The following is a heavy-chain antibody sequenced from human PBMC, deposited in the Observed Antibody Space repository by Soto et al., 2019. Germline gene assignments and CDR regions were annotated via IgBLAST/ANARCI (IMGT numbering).Heavy chain of an antibody. CDR3: ASGEVGAKYYYYYGMDV. J-gene: IGHJ6*02. D-gene: IGHD1-26*01. Sequence: SVKVSCKASGGTFGSYAISWVRQAPGQGLEWMGGIIPIFGTANYAQKFQGRVTITADKSTSTAYMELSSLRSEDTAVYYCASGEVGAKYYYYYGMDVWGQGTTVTVSS. V-gene: IGHV1-69*06. CDR1: GGTFGSYA. CDR2: IIPIFGTA.